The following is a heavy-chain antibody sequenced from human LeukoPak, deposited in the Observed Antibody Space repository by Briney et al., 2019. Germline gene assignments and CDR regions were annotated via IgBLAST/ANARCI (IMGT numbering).Heavy chain of an antibody. J-gene: IGHJ6*02. CDR1: GYTFTSYY. Sequence: ASVKVSCKASGYTFTSYYMHWVRQAPGQGLEWMGIIKPTTGSTSYAQKFQGRVTMTRDTSTSTVYMELSSLRSEDTAVYYCARDRITIFGMVRGHHGMDVWGQGTTVTVSS. CDR3: ARDRITIFGMVRGHHGMDV. CDR2: IKPTTGST. V-gene: IGHV1-46*01. D-gene: IGHD3-3*01.